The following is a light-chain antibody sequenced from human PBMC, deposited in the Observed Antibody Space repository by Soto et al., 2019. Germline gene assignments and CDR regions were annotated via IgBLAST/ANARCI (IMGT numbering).Light chain of an antibody. CDR2: YDD. CDR3: ATWDDRLNGHV. J-gene: IGLJ1*01. V-gene: IGLV1-36*01. Sequence: QSVLTQPPSVSEAPSQRVPISCSGSSSNIGNNAVNWYQQLPGKAPKLLIYYDDLLPSGVSDRFSGSQSGTSASLAISGLQSEDEADYYCATWDDRLNGHVFGTGTKVTVL. CDR1: SSNIGNNA.